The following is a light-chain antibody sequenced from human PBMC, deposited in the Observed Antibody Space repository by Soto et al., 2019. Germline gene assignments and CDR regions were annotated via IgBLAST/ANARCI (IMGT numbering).Light chain of an antibody. CDR2: DDG. Sequence: TQPPSVSVAPGQTARITCGGNNIGGKSLHWYQQKPGQAPVLVVYDDGDRPSGIPERFSGSNSGNTATLTISRVEAGDEADYYCQVWDNNYDHYVFGTGTKVTV. J-gene: IGLJ1*01. CDR1: NIGGKS. CDR3: QVWDNNYDHYV. V-gene: IGLV3-21*02.